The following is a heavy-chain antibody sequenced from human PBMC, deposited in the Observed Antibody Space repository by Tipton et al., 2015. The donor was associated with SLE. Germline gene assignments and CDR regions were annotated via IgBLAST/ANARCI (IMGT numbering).Heavy chain of an antibody. Sequence: SLRLSCAASGFTLRSFAMHWVRQAPGKGLEWVAVISYDGRNVHYAESVEGRFAISRDISKNTLYLQMNSLRAEDAAVYYCAKELWVGNERPYYMDVWGKGTTVTVSS. V-gene: IGHV3-30*09. D-gene: IGHD4-23*01. CDR3: AKELWVGNERPYYMDV. CDR2: ISYDGRNV. CDR1: GFTLRSFA. J-gene: IGHJ6*03.